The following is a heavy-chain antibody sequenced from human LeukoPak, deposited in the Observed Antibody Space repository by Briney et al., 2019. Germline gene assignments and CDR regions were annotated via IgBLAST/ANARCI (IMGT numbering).Heavy chain of an antibody. D-gene: IGHD1-26*01. J-gene: IGHJ6*03. V-gene: IGHV3-64*01. CDR2: ISSNGGST. CDR3: ARDSSELPYYYYYYYMDV. CDR1: GFTFSSYA. Sequence: GGSLRLSCAASGFTFSSYAMHWVRQAPEKGLEYVSAISSNGGSTYYANSVKGRFTISRDNSKNTLYLQMGSLRAEDMAVYYCARDSSELPYYYYYYYMDVWGKGTTVTVSS.